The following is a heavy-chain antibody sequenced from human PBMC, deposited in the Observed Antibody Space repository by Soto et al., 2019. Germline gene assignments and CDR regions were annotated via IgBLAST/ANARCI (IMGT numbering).Heavy chain of an antibody. CDR3: AKDQFGGYDCGY. J-gene: IGHJ4*02. V-gene: IGHV1-69*06. Sequence: SVKVSCKASGDPFSGYSISWVRQAPGQGLEWMGGIIPLFGSTNYAQRFQDRVTITADKSTNTVYMELSGLESEVSAVYYCAKDQFGGYDCGYWGQGTLVTVSS. CDR2: IIPLFGST. CDR1: GDPFSGYS. D-gene: IGHD5-12*01.